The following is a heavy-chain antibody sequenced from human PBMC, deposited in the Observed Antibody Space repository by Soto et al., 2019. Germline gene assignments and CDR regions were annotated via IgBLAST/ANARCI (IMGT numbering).Heavy chain of an antibody. CDR2: IYYSGST. D-gene: IGHD3-10*01. J-gene: IGHJ5*02. V-gene: IGHV4-31*03. CDR3: ARHFTMVRGVSLYIWFAP. CDR1: GGSISSGGYY. Sequence: SETLSLTCTVSGGSISSGGYYWSWIRQHPGKGLEWIGYIYYSGSTYYNPSLKSRVTISVDTSKNQFSLKLSSVTAADTAVYYCARHFTMVRGVSLYIWFAPWGQGTLVTVSS.